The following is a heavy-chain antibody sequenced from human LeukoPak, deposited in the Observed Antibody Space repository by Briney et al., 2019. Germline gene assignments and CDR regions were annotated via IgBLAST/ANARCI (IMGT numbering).Heavy chain of an antibody. D-gene: IGHD3-22*01. CDR1: RGTLSSYE. CDR3: ASLTYYYDSSGYDYYYYYYMDV. J-gene: IGHJ6*03. CDR2: IIPIFGTA. V-gene: IGHV1-69*06. Sequence: SVKVSCKASRGTLSSYEISWVRQAPGQGLEWMGGIIPIFGTANFAQKLQGRVTLTAAKSTSTAYMELGSLGSEDTAVYYCASLTYYYDSSGYDYYYYYYMDVWGKGTTVTVSS.